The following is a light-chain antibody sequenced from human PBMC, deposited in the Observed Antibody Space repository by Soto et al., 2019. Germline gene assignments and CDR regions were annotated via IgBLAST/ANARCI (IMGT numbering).Light chain of an antibody. Sequence: EVVLTQSPATLSLSQGERATLSCGASQSVSSSYLAWYQQKPGQAPRLLIYDVSNRATGIPARFSGSGSGTDFTLTISSLEPEDFAVYYCQQRSNWPRTFGQGTKVDIK. CDR3: QQRSNWPRT. V-gene: IGKV3D-20*02. CDR2: DVS. J-gene: IGKJ1*01. CDR1: QSVSSSY.